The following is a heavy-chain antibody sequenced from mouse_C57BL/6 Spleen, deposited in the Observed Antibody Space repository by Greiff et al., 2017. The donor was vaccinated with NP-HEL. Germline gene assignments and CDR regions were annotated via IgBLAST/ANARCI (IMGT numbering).Heavy chain of an antibody. CDR3: TREGVTTGAWFAY. V-gene: IGHV5-9-1*02. Sequence: EVKVEESGEGLVKPGGSLKLSCAASGFTFSSYAMSWVRQTPEKRLEWVAYISSGGDYIYYADTVKGRFTISRDNARNTLYLQMSSLKSEDTAMYYCTREGVTTGAWFAYWGQGTLVTVSA. CDR1: GFTFSSYA. CDR2: ISSGGDYI. J-gene: IGHJ3*01. D-gene: IGHD2-2*01.